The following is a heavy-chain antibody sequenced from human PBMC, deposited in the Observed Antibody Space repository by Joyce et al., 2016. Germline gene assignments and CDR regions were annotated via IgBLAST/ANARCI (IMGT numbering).Heavy chain of an antibody. J-gene: IGHJ2*01. Sequence: QVQLVESGGGVVQPGRSLRLSCAASGFTFSSFAMHWVRQAPGKGLEWVAIISYDGNKKYYADSVKGRFTISRDNSKSTLYLQMNSLGPEDTAVYFCARDLGFGELSNWYFDLWGRGTLVTVSS. CDR3: ARDLGFGELSNWYFDL. CDR2: ISYDGNKK. V-gene: IGHV3-30-3*01. CDR1: GFTFSSFA. D-gene: IGHD3-10*01.